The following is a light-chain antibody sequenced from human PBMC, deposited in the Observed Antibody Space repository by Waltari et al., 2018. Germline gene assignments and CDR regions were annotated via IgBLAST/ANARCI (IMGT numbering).Light chain of an antibody. CDR3: QQYGSSPLYT. J-gene: IGKJ2*01. CDR2: GAS. CDR1: QSVSSSY. V-gene: IGKV3-20*01. Sequence: EIVLTPSPGTLSLSPGERATLSCRASQSVSSSYLAWYQQKPGQAPRLLVYGASSRATGIPDRFSGSGSETDFTLTISRLEPEDFAVYYCQQYGSSPLYTFGQGTKLEIK.